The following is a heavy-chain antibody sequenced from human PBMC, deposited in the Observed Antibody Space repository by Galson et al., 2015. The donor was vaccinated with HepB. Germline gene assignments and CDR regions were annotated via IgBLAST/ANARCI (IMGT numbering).Heavy chain of an antibody. CDR3: ARENSSWYPHDAFDI. V-gene: IGHV1-2*02. Sequence: SVKVSCKASGYTFTVYYIHWVRQAPGQGLEWMGWIIPNSGGTNFAQKFQGRVTMTRDTSISTAYMELSRLTSDDTAVYYCARENSSWYPHDAFDIWGQGTMVTVSS. CDR1: GYTFTVYY. J-gene: IGHJ3*02. CDR2: IIPNSGGT. D-gene: IGHD6-13*01.